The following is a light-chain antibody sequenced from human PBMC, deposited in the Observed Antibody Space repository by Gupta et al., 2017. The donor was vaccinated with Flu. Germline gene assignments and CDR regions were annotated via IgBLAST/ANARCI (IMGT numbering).Light chain of an antibody. CDR3: QTWDTGIGV. J-gene: IGLJ2*01. Sequence: QLVLTPLPSASASLGASVNLTCTLSSGHYNYAIAWPQQRPEQGPRYLMRLNFDGSHSKGDGIPDRFSGSSSGAQRYLTISNPQSEDEADYYCQTWDTGIGVFGGGTYLTVL. CDR2: LNFDGSH. CDR1: SGHYNYA. V-gene: IGLV4-69*01.